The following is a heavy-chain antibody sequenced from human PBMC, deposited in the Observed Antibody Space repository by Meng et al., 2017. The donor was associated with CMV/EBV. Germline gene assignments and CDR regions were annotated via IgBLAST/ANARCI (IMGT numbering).Heavy chain of an antibody. CDR3: ARDSLGSSSHYYYYVWTS. J-gene: IGHJ6*02. CDR1: GYTFTSYA. D-gene: IGHD6-6*01. CDR2: ISAYNGNT. Sequence: ASVKVSCKASGYTFTSYAMHWVRQAPGQRLEWMGWISAYNGNTNYAQKLQGRVTMTTDTSTSTAYMELRSLRSDDTAVYYCARDSLGSSSHYYYYVWTSGAKGPRSPSP. V-gene: IGHV1-18*01.